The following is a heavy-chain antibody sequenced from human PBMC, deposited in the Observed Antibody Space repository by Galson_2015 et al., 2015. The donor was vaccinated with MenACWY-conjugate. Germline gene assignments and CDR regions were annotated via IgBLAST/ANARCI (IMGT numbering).Heavy chain of an antibody. D-gene: IGHD4/OR15-4a*01. CDR2: IRSDGSDK. J-gene: IGHJ4*02. Sequence: SLRLSCAASGFTFGRYCIHWVRQAPGKGLEWVTFIRSDGSDKYYTDTDSVRGRFTISRDNATNSLYLQIDSLRAEDTAVYYCARDGATYSSADYWGQGSLISVSS. CDR3: ARDGATYSSADY. CDR1: GFTFGRYC. V-gene: IGHV3-30*02.